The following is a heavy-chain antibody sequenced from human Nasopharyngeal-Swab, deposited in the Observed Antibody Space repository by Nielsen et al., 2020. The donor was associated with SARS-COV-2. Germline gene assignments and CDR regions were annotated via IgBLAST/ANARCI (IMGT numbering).Heavy chain of an antibody. V-gene: IGHV4-59*12. CDR3: ARAGRYGSSGYYYYYGMDV. CDR1: GGSISSYY. J-gene: IGHJ6*02. CDR2: IYYSGST. D-gene: IGHD3-22*01. Sequence: SETLSLTCTVSGGSISSYYWSWIRQPPGKGLEWIGYIYYSGSTNYNPSLKSRVTISVDTSKNQFSLKLSSVTAADTAVYYCARAGRYGSSGYYYYYGMDVWGQGTTVTVSS.